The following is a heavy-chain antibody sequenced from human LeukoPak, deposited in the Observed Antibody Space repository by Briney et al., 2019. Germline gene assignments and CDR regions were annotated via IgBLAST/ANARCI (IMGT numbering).Heavy chain of an antibody. V-gene: IGHV3-23*01. Sequence: PGGSLRLSCAASGFTFSNYAMSWARQAPGKGLEWVSAISGSGGSTYYADSVKGRFTISRDNSKNTLYLQMNSLGAEDTAVYYCAKAGTFGVVRTSAFDIWGQGTMVTVSS. CDR2: ISGSGGST. CDR1: GFTFSNYA. D-gene: IGHD3-3*01. CDR3: AKAGTFGVVRTSAFDI. J-gene: IGHJ3*02.